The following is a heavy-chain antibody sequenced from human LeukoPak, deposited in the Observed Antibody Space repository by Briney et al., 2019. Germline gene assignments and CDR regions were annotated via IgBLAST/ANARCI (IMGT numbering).Heavy chain of an antibody. CDR1: GFSFNTFA. CDR3: ARIYSSSSSRGAFDI. D-gene: IGHD6-6*01. V-gene: IGHV3-30*02. CDR2: IRFDGSRK. Sequence: GGSLRLSCAASGFSFNTFAMHWVRQAPGKGLEWVAFIRFDGSRKFYADSVKGRFTISRDNAKNSLYLQMNSLRAEDTAVYYCARIYSSSSSRGAFDIWGQGTMVTVSS. J-gene: IGHJ3*02.